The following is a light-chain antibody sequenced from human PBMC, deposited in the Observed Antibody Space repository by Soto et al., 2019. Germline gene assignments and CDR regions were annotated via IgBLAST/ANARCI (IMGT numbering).Light chain of an antibody. CDR1: QSVSSY. V-gene: IGKV3-11*01. CDR2: DAS. J-gene: IGKJ2*01. Sequence: EIVLTQSPATLSLSPGERATLSCRASQSVSSYLAWYQQKPGQAPRLLIYDASNRATGIPARFSGSGSGTDFTLTISSLEPEEFAVYYCQQRSNWPYTFGQGNKLELK. CDR3: QQRSNWPYT.